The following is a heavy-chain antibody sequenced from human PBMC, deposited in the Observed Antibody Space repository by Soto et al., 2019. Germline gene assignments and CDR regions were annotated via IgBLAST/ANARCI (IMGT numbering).Heavy chain of an antibody. J-gene: IGHJ4*02. D-gene: IGHD5-12*01. CDR3: PRHARRMAPFDY. CDR2: IYPGDSDT. V-gene: IGHV5-51*01. CDR1: GYSFTSYW. Sequence: EVQLVQSGAEVKKPGESLKISCKGSGYSFTSYWIGWVRQMPGKGLEWMGIIYPGDSDTKYSPSFQGQVTISADKSIQTVYRQWSSLKASDTAMYYCPRHARRMAPFDYWGQGTLVTVSS.